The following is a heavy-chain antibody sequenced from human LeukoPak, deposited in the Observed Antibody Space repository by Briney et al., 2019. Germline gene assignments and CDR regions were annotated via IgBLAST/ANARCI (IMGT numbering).Heavy chain of an antibody. D-gene: IGHD2-15*01. Sequence: SETLSLTCAVYGGSFSGYYWSWIRQPPGKGLEWIGEINHSGSTNYNPSLKSRVTISADTSKNQFSLKLSSVTAADTAVYYCARGVVVTTRSHFDIWGQGTMVTVSS. V-gene: IGHV4-34*01. CDR3: ARGVVVTTRSHFDI. CDR2: INHSGST. CDR1: GGSFSGYY. J-gene: IGHJ3*02.